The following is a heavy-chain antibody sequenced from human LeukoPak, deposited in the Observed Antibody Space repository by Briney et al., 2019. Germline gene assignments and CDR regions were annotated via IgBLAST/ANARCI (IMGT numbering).Heavy chain of an antibody. V-gene: IGHV4-34*01. J-gene: IGHJ5*02. Sequence: PSETLSLTCAVYGGSFSGYYWSWIRQPPGKGLEWIGEINHSGSTNYNPSLKSRVTISVDTSKNQFSLKLSSVTAADTAVYYCAKAVVAATGRSRWFDPWGQGTLVTVSS. CDR3: AKAVVAATGRSRWFDP. CDR1: GGSFSGYY. CDR2: INHSGST. D-gene: IGHD2-15*01.